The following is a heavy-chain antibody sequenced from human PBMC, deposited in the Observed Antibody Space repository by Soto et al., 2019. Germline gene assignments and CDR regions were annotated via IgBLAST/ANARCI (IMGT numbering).Heavy chain of an antibody. Sequence: QVQLVQSGPEVKKPGASVKVSCKTSGYTFTSYGISWVRQAPGQGLEWMGWITTDKGKTTYAQKFQGRVTMTTDTSTSPAYMERRSLRSDDTAVYYCATRSPAFDYWGQGTLVAVSS. CDR1: GYTFTSYG. V-gene: IGHV1-18*01. CDR2: ITTDKGKT. CDR3: ATRSPAFDY. J-gene: IGHJ4*02.